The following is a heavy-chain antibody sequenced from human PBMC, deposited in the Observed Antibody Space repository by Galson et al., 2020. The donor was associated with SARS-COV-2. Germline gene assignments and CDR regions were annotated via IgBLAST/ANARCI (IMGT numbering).Heavy chain of an antibody. V-gene: IGHV3-21*04. Sequence: NSGGSLRLSCAASGFTFSSYSMNWVRQAPGKGLEWVSSISSSSSSYIYYADSVKGRFTISRDNSYNTLYLQMHSLNADDTAVYYCAKERGPMEPYDFWGQGTLVTVSS. J-gene: IGHJ4*02. D-gene: IGHD1-26*01. CDR2: ISSSSSSYI. CDR1: GFTFSSYS. CDR3: AKERGPMEPYDF.